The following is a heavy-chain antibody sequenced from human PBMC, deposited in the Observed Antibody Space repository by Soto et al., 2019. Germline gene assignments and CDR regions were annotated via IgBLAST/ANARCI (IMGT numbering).Heavy chain of an antibody. CDR1: GYTFTSYD. CDR3: ARGWINYYYYGMDF. D-gene: IGHD2-2*03. V-gene: IGHV1-8*01. J-gene: IGHJ6*02. Sequence: QVQLVQSGAEVKKPGASAKVSCKASGYTFTSYDINWVRQATGQGLEWMGWMNPNSGNTGYAQKFQGRFTMTRNTSISTAYMELSSLRSEDTAVYYCARGWINYYYYGMDFWGQGTTVTVSS. CDR2: MNPNSGNT.